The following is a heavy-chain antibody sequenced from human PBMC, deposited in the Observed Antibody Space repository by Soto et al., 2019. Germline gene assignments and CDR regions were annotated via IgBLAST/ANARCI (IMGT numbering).Heavy chain of an antibody. Sequence: SETLSLTCAVSGGSISSGGYSWSWIRQPPGKGLEWIGYISHSGSTYYNPSLKSRVTISVDRSKNQFSLKLSSVTAADTAVYYCARWFDPWGQGTLVTVSS. CDR3: ARWFDP. V-gene: IGHV4-30-2*01. CDR2: ISHSGST. CDR1: GGSISSGGYS. J-gene: IGHJ5*02.